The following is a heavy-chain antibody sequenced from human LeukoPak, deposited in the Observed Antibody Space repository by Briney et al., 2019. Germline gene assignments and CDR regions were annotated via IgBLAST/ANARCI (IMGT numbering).Heavy chain of an antibody. J-gene: IGHJ6*03. V-gene: IGHV1-2*02. D-gene: IGHD3-10*01. Sequence: ASVKVSCKASGYTFTGYYMHWVRQAPGQGLEWMGWVNPNSGGTKYAQKFQGRVTMTRDTSISTAYMELSRLRSDDTAVYYCARGRRGEKGYYYYYMDVWGKGTPVTVSS. CDR1: GYTFTGYY. CDR2: VNPNSGGT. CDR3: ARGRRGEKGYYYYYMDV.